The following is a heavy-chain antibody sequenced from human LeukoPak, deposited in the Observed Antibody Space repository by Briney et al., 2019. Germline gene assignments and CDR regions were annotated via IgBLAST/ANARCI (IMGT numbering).Heavy chain of an antibody. D-gene: IGHD3-3*01. CDR2: ISYDGSNK. V-gene: IGHV3-30*19. J-gene: IGHJ6*02. Sequence: GGSLRLSCAASGFSFSSYGMHWVRQAPGKGLEWVAVISYDGSNKYYADSVKGRFTISRDNSKNTLYLQMNSLRAEDTAVYYCARGDLEWLFYYYYGMDVWGQGTTVTVSS. CDR3: ARGDLEWLFYYYYGMDV. CDR1: GFSFSSYG.